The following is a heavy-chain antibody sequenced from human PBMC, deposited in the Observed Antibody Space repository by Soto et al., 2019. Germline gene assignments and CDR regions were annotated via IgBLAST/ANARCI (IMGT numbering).Heavy chain of an antibody. CDR3: ARGSRDHTSDYCDSSGYLTSYFDY. J-gene: IGHJ4*02. V-gene: IGHV4-34*01. CDR2: INQSGSA. D-gene: IGHD3-22*01. CDR1: GGSFRGYY. Sequence: SETLPLTCTVFGGSFRGYYWSWIRQPPGKGLEWIGEINQSGSANYHPSLKSRVTISLDTSKNQFSLKLSSVTAADTAVYYCARGSRDHTSDYCDSSGYLTSYFDYWGQGTQVTVAP.